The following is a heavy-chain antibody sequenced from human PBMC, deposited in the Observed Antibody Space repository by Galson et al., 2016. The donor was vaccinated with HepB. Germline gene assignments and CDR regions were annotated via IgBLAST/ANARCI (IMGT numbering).Heavy chain of an antibody. CDR1: GVTFGDFY. V-gene: IGHV3-11*06. CDR3: ARTARFGVAIASPYDAFDI. CDR2: ITSSGTYT. D-gene: IGHD3-3*01. J-gene: IGHJ3*02. Sequence: LRLSCAGSGVTFGDFYMNWIRQAPGKGLEWISYITSSGTYTNYADSVKGRFTISRDNAKNSLYLQMNNLRADDTAVYYCARTARFGVAIASPYDAFDIWGQGTSVSVSS.